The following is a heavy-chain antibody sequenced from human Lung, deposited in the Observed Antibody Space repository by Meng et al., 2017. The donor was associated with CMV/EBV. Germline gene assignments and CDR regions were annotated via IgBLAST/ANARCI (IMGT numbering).Heavy chain of an antibody. J-gene: IGHJ6*02. V-gene: IGHV1-69*06. CDR3: AKDSRSSSWYLLAAYYYGSDV. Sequence: SVKVSXKASGGTFSSYAISWVRQAPGQGLEWMGGIIPVVGTVHYAQRFQGRVTITADKFTSTVYMELSSLKSEDTAIYYCAKDSRSSSWYLLAAYYYGSDVWGQGTTVXVSS. CDR1: GGTFSSYA. D-gene: IGHD6-13*01. CDR2: IIPVVGTV.